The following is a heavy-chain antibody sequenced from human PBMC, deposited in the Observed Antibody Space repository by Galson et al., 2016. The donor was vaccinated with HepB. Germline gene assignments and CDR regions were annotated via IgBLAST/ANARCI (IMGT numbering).Heavy chain of an antibody. J-gene: IGHJ4*02. D-gene: IGHD2-15*01. CDR1: GLTVSSNY. Sequence: SLRLSCAASGLTVSSNYMNWVRQAPGKGLEWVSAIYSGGSTYYADSVKGRFTISRDISKNTVYLQMNSLRAEDTAVYYCARFLSGRDYWGQGTLVTVSS. V-gene: IGHV3-53*01. CDR2: IYSGGST. CDR3: ARFLSGRDY.